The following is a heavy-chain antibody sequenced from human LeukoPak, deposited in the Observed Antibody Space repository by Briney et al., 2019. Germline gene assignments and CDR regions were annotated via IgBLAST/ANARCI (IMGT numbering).Heavy chain of an antibody. CDR3: ARGGCSSTSCSIDP. D-gene: IGHD2-2*01. J-gene: IGHJ5*02. Sequence: SQTLSLTCTVSGGSISSGSYYWSWIRQPAGKGLEWIGRIYTSGSTNYNPSLKSRVTISVDTSKNQFSLKLSSVTAADTAAYYCARGGCSSTSCSIDPWGQGTLVTVSS. CDR1: GGSISSGSYY. V-gene: IGHV4-61*02. CDR2: IYTSGST.